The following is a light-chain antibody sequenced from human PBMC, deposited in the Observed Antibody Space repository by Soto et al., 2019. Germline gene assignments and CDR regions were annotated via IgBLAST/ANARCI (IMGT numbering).Light chain of an antibody. CDR2: KAS. Sequence: DIQMTQSPSTLSASVGDRVTITCRASQSLGSSLAWCQQKPGKAPNLLIYKASNLESGVPSRFSGSGSGTEFTLTISSLQPDDFATYYCQQYKRYPITFGQGTRLEIK. CDR3: QQYKRYPIT. J-gene: IGKJ5*01. V-gene: IGKV1-5*03. CDR1: QSLGSS.